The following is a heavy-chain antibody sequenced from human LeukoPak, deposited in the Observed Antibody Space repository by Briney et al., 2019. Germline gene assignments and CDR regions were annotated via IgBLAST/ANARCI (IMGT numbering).Heavy chain of an antibody. J-gene: IGHJ3*02. V-gene: IGHV3-23*01. Sequence: GRSLRLSCAASGFTFDDYAMHWVRQAPGKGLEWVSAISGSGGSTYYADSVKGRFTISRDNSKNTLYLQMNSLRAEDTAVYYCAKVRTFGGVIVTDAFDIWGQGTMVTVSS. CDR1: GFTFDDYA. CDR2: ISGSGGST. CDR3: AKVRTFGGVIVTDAFDI. D-gene: IGHD3-16*02.